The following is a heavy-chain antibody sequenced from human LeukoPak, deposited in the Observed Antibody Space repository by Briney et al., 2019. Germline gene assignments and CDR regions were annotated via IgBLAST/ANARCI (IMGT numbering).Heavy chain of an antibody. D-gene: IGHD5-18*01. J-gene: IGHJ4*02. Sequence: PGGSLRLSCAASGFTFSDYAMSWVRQAAGKGLEWVSGISDTGGRTYSTYSVKGRFTISRADSKKTVYLQMKTLTAEDTAIYFCARHDSFIPYWGQGTLVTVSS. CDR1: GFTFSDYA. CDR3: ARHDSFIPY. V-gene: IGHV3-23*01. CDR2: ISDTGGRT.